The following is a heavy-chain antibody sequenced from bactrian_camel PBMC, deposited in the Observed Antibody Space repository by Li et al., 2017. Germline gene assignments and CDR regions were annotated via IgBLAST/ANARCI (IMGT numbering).Heavy chain of an antibody. J-gene: IGHJ4*01. Sequence: VQLVESGGGSVQAGGSLRLSCVVSGTTYPYYCMGWFRQAPGKAREGVASFYSGSSAIDYADSVKGRFTISQDNAKNTVYLQMNSLKPEDTATYYCAAASPTYPGNGPYCFSHTMDYWAQGTQVTVS. CDR2: FYSGSSAI. D-gene: IGHD6*01. CDR1: GTTYPYYC. V-gene: IGHV3S31*01. CDR3: AAASPTYPGNGPYCFSHTMDY.